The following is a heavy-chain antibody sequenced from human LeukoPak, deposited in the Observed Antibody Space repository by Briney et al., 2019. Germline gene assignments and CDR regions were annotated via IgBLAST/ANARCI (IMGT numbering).Heavy chain of an antibody. J-gene: IGHJ4*02. D-gene: IGHD3-10*01. Sequence: GGSLRLSCAASGFTLDDYAMHWVRQAPGKGLEWVSGISWNSGSIGYADSVKGRFTISRDNAKNSLYLQMNSLRAEDTALYYCAKDIFTMVRGVVDYWGQGTLVTVSS. V-gene: IGHV3-9*01. CDR1: GFTLDDYA. CDR2: ISWNSGSI. CDR3: AKDIFTMVRGVVDY.